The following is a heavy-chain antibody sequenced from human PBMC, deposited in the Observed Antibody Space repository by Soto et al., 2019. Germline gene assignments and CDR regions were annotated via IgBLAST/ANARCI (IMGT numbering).Heavy chain of an antibody. D-gene: IGHD3-3*01. CDR2: INHSGST. CDR3: AREGRSGYSLY. V-gene: IGHV4-34*01. Sequence: PSETLSLTCAVYGGSFSGYYWSWIRQPPGKGLEWIGEINHSGSTNYNPSLKSRVTISVDTSKNQFSLTLSSVTAADTAVYYCAREGRSGYSLYWGQGTLVTVSS. CDR1: GGSFSGYY. J-gene: IGHJ4*02.